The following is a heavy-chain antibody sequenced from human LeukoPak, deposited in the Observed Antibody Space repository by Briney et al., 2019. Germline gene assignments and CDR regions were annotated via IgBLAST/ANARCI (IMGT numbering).Heavy chain of an antibody. CDR3: ARDGVDIAMGTADY. J-gene: IGHJ4*02. CDR2: INQDGSEK. Sequence: HAGGSLRLSCAASGFTFSIYWMTWVRQAPGKGLEWVANINQDGSEKYYVDSVKGRFTISRDNAKNSLFLQMNNLRAEDTAVYYCARDGVDIAMGTADYWGQGTLVTVSS. V-gene: IGHV3-7*01. CDR1: GFTFSIYW. D-gene: IGHD5-18*01.